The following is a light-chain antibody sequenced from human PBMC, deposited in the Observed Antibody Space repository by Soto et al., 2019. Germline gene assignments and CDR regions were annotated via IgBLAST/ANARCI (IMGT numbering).Light chain of an antibody. CDR1: SSDVGGYNY. J-gene: IGLJ1*01. Sequence: QSALTQPASASGSPGQSITISCTGTSSDVGGYNYVSWYQQHPGKAPKLMIYEVSNRPSGVSNRFSGSKSGNTASLTISGLQAEDEADYYCCSYAGSSTYVFGTGTKVTVL. CDR2: EVS. CDR3: CSYAGSSTYV. V-gene: IGLV2-14*01.